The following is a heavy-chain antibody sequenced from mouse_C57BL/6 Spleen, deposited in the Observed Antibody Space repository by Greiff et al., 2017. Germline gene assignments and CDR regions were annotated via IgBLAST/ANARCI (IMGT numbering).Heavy chain of an antibody. J-gene: IGHJ2*01. CDR3: ARRPYDGYHFDY. V-gene: IGHV5-9*01. Sequence: DVQLVESGGGLVKPGGSLKLSCAASGFTFSSYTMSWVRQTPEKRLEWVATISGGGGNTYYPDSVKGRFTISRDNAKNTLYLQMSSLRSEDTALYYCARRPYDGYHFDYWGQGTTLTVSS. CDR2: ISGGGGNT. CDR1: GFTFSSYT. D-gene: IGHD2-3*01.